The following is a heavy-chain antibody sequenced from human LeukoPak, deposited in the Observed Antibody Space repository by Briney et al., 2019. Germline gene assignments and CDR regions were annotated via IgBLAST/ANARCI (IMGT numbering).Heavy chain of an antibody. V-gene: IGHV3-11*04. CDR1: GFSVVNNY. CDR2: ISSSGSTM. Sequence: GGSLRLSCAPSGFSVVNNYMSWVRQAPGKGLEWVSYISSSGSTMYYADSVKGRFTISRDNAKNSLHLQMNSLRAEDTAFYYCARESSGGYYFDVFDIWGQGTMVTVSS. CDR3: ARESSGGYYFDVFDI. J-gene: IGHJ3*02. D-gene: IGHD3-22*01.